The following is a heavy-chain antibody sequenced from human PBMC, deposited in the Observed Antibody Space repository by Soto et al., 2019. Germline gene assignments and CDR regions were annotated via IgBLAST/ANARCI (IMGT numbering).Heavy chain of an antibody. CDR1: GGTFSSYA. Sequence: GASVKVSCKASGGTFSSYAISWVRQAPGQGLEWMGGIIPIFGTANYAQKFQGRVTITADESTSTAYMELSSLRSEDTAVYYCARAARGVVVPAAENWFDPWGQGTLVTVSS. CDR3: ARAARGVVVPAAENWFDP. D-gene: IGHD2-2*01. CDR2: IIPIFGTA. J-gene: IGHJ5*02. V-gene: IGHV1-69*13.